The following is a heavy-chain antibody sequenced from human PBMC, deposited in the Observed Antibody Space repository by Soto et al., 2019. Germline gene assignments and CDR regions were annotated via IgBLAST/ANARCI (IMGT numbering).Heavy chain of an antibody. Sequence: SETLSLTCAVSSGSISSSNWWSWVRQPPGKGLEWIGEIYHSGSTNYNPSLKSRVTISVDKSKNQFSLKLSSVTAADTAVYYCARKIAVAANGGFDYWGQGTLVTVSS. J-gene: IGHJ4*02. CDR3: ARKIAVAANGGFDY. V-gene: IGHV4-4*02. D-gene: IGHD6-19*01. CDR2: IYHSGST. CDR1: SGSISSSNW.